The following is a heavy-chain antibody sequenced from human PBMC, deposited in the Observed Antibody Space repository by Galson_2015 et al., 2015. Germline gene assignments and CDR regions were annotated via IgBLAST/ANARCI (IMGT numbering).Heavy chain of an antibody. Sequence: SLRLSCAASGFTFSSYSMNWVRQAPGKGLEWVSSISSSSSYIYYADSVKGRFTISRDNAKNSLYLQTNSLRAEDTAVYYCAREKDCSSTSCTDYWGYYYYYYMDVWGKGTTVTVSS. CDR2: ISSSSSYI. D-gene: IGHD2-2*01. J-gene: IGHJ6*03. CDR1: GFTFSSYS. CDR3: AREKDCSSTSCTDYWGYYYYYYMDV. V-gene: IGHV3-21*01.